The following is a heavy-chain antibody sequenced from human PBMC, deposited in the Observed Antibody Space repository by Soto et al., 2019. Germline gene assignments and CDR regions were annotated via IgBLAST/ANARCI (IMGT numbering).Heavy chain of an antibody. J-gene: IGHJ4*02. CDR2: INPSAGST. V-gene: IGHV1-46*01. D-gene: IGHD2-21*02. CDR1: GYTFTNYY. CDR3: ARDLSIVGMTADYYFDY. Sequence: QVQLVQSGAEVKKSGASVKVSCKASGYTFTNYYLHWVRQAPGHGLEWMGLINPSAGSTTYAQKFQGRVTMTRDTSTSTVYMELSSLRSEDAAVYYCARDLSIVGMTADYYFDYWGQGSLVTVSS.